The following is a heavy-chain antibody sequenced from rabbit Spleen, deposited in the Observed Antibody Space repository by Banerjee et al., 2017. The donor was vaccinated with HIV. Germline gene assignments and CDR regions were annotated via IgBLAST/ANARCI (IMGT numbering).Heavy chain of an antibody. CDR1: GVSFSSNHY. CDR3: AGHTYISNPWGDL. CDR2: INIVTGKS. V-gene: IGHV1S40*01. D-gene: IGHD4-1*01. J-gene: IGHJ4*01. Sequence: QSLEESGGDLVKPGASLTLTCTASGVSFSSNHYMCWVRQAPGKGLEWIACINIVTGKSVYASWAKGRFMMSRTSSTTMTLQMTSLTAADTATYFCAGHTYISNPWGDLWGPGTLVTVS.